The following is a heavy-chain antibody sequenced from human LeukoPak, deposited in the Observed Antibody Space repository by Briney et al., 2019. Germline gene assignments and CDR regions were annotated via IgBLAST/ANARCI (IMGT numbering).Heavy chain of an antibody. D-gene: IGHD5-18*01. V-gene: IGHV3-23*01. J-gene: IGHJ6*03. CDR1: GFNLSRSA. CDR2: LSGSGENS. CDR3: AKVRPGYSYFFYFMDV. Sequence: GGSLRLSCAASGFNLSRSAMTWVRQAPGKGLEWVSSLSGSGENSYYADSVKGRSTISRDSSKNTLFLRMNNLRAEDTAVYYCAKVRPGYSYFFYFMDVWATGTMVSVSS.